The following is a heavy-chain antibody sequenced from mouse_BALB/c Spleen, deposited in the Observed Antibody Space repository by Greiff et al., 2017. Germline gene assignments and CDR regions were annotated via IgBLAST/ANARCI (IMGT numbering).Heavy chain of an antibody. CDR2: ISYSGST. Sequence: DVQLVESGPGLVKPSQSLSLTCTVTGYSITSDYAWNWIRQFPGNKLEWMGYISYSGSTSYNPSLKSRISITRDTSKNQFFLQLNSVTTEDTATYYCARGGDGFAYWGQGTLVTVSA. D-gene: IGHD3-3*01. CDR1: GYSITSDYA. CDR3: ARGGDGFAY. V-gene: IGHV3-2*02. J-gene: IGHJ3*01.